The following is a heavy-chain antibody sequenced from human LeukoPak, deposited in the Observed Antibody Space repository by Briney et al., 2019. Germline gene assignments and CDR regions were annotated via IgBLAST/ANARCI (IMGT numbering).Heavy chain of an antibody. CDR2: TYYRSKWYN. J-gene: IGHJ6*02. CDR3: ARARPYCSGGSCYGGGDYYYGMDV. V-gene: IGHV6-1*01. D-gene: IGHD2-15*01. Sequence: SQTLSLTCAISGDSVSSNSAAWNCIRQSPWRGLECLVSTYYRSKWYNDYAVSVKSRITINPDTSKNQFSLQLNSVTPEDTAVYYCARARPYCSGGSCYGGGDYYYGMDVWGQGTTVTVSS. CDR1: GDSVSSNSAA.